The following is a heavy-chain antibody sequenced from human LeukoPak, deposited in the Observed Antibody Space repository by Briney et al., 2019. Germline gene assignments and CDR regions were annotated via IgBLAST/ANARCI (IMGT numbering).Heavy chain of an antibody. Sequence: ASVKVSCKASGYTFTSYAMHWVRQAPGQRLEWMGWINAGNGNTKYSQEFQGRVTITRDTSASTAYMELSSLRSEDMAVYYCARQYCSSTSCQTYYFDYWGQGTLVTVSS. V-gene: IGHV1-3*03. CDR3: ARQYCSSTSCQTYYFDY. CDR2: INAGNGNT. D-gene: IGHD2-2*01. CDR1: GYTFTSYA. J-gene: IGHJ4*02.